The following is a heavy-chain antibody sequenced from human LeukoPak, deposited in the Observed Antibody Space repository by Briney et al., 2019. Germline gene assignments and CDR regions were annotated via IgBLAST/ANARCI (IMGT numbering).Heavy chain of an antibody. CDR2: FSGSGGST. D-gene: IGHD5-24*01. CDR1: GFTFSSYA. CDR3: ARSGYNRFDY. V-gene: IGHV3-23*01. J-gene: IGHJ4*02. Sequence: GGSLRLPCAASGFTFSSYAMCWGCQAPGKGLEWVSSFSGSGGSTYYADPVKGRFTISRDNSKNTLYLQINSLRAEDTAVYYCARSGYNRFDYWGQGTLVTVSS.